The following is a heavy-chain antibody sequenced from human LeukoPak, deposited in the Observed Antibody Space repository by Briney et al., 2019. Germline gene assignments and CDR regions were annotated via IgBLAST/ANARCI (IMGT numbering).Heavy chain of an antibody. V-gene: IGHV5-51*01. D-gene: IGHD6-13*01. J-gene: IGHJ4*02. Sequence: GGSLRLSCAASGFTFSDYWMSWVRQAPGKGLEWMGIIYPGDSDTRYSPSFQGQVTISADKSISTAYLQWSSLKASDTAMYYCARQVDIAVAGYDYWGQGTLITVSS. CDR2: IYPGDSDT. CDR1: GFTFSDYW. CDR3: ARQVDIAVAGYDY.